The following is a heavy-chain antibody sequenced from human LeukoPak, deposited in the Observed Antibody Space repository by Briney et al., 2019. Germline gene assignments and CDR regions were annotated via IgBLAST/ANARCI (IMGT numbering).Heavy chain of an antibody. CDR2: IYYSGST. V-gene: IGHV4-59*11. CDR3: ARVWGGYKTFDY. J-gene: IGHJ4*02. D-gene: IGHD5-24*01. CDR1: GGSISSHY. Sequence: SETLSLTCTVSGGSISSHYWSWIRQPPGKGLEWIGYIYYSGSTNYNPSLKSRVTISVDTSKNQFSLKPSSVTAADTAVYYCARVWGGYKTFDYWGQGTLVTVSS.